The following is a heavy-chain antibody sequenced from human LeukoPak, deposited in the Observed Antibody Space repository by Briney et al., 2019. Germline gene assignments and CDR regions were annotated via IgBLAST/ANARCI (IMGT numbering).Heavy chain of an antibody. CDR3: ARGSYDSSDFEYFHH. CDR1: GYTFIGNY. Sequence: ASVKVSCKAFGYTFIGNYMHWVRQAPGQGLEWMGWINPNSGGTNYAQKFQGRVTMTRDTSISTAYMELNRLRSDDTAVYYCARGSYDSSDFEYFHHWGQGTLVTVSS. D-gene: IGHD3-22*01. CDR2: INPNSGGT. J-gene: IGHJ1*01. V-gene: IGHV1-2*02.